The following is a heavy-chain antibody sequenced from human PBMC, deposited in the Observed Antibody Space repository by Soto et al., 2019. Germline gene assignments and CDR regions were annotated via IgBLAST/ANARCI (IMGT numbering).Heavy chain of an antibody. D-gene: IGHD2-15*01. J-gene: IGHJ6*02. Sequence: QVQLVQSGAEVKKPGSSVKVSCKSSGGTFSTYAISWVRQAPGQGLEWMGGFIPIFGTANYAQKFQGRVTITADESTTTAYMELISLRSEDTAVYYCARDEMVVATGSRTWHYYYGMDVWGQGTTVTVSS. CDR1: GGTFSTYA. CDR3: ARDEMVVATGSRTWHYYYGMDV. V-gene: IGHV1-69*12. CDR2: FIPIFGTA.